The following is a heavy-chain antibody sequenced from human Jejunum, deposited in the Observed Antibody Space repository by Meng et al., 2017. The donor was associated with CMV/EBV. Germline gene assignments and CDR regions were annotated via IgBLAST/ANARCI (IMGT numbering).Heavy chain of an antibody. CDR2: VIPILTSS. CDR3: ASGTIFGVVTPYYYGLDV. V-gene: IGHV1-69*06. Sequence: FTNHGITWVRQAPGQGLEWVGAVIPILTSSNYAQKFQGRVTIIADKSTTTVYMEVSSLKSEDTAIYYCASGTIFGVVTPYYYGLDVWGQGTTVTVSS. CDR1: FTNHG. J-gene: IGHJ6*02. D-gene: IGHD3-3*01.